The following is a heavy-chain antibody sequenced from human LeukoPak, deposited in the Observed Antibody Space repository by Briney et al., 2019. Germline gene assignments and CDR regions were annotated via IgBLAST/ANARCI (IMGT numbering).Heavy chain of an antibody. V-gene: IGHV3-30*18. CDR2: ISYDGSNK. CDR1: GFTFSSYG. D-gene: IGHD3-10*01. J-gene: IGHJ6*02. Sequence: GGSLRLSCAASGFTFSSYGMHWVRQAPGEGQEWVAVISYDGSNKYYADSVKGRFTISRDNSKNTLYLQMNSLRAEDTAVYYCAKDHNGSGSYYYYYYYGMDVWGQGTTVTVSS. CDR3: AKDHNGSGSYYYYYYYGMDV.